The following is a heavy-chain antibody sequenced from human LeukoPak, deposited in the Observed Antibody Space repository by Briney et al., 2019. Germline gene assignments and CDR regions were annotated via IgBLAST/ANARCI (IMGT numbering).Heavy chain of an antibody. J-gene: IGHJ3*02. CDR2: ISGSGGST. CDR3: ARDTQRYFDWFEAFDI. D-gene: IGHD3-9*01. CDR1: GFTFSSYA. V-gene: IGHV3-23*01. Sequence: GGSLRLSCAASGFTFSSYAMSWVRQAPGKGLEWVSAISGSGGSTYYADSVKGRFTISRDNSKNTLYLQMNSLRAEDTAVYYCARDTQRYFDWFEAFDIWGQGTMVTVSS.